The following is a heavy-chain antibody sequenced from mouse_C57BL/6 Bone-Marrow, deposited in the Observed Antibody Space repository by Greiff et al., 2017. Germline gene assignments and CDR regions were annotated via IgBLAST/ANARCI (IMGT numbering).Heavy chain of an antibody. V-gene: IGHV1-81*01. CDR1: GYTFTSYG. D-gene: IGHD3-2*02. CDR2: IYPRSGNT. CDR3: ASQLRLPSYAY. Sequence: QVQLQQSGAELARPGASVKLSCKASGYTFTSYGISWVKQRTGQGLEWIGEIYPRSGNTYYNEKFKGKATLTADKSSSTAYMELRSLTSEDSAVYFCASQLRLPSYAYWCQGTLVTVSA. J-gene: IGHJ3*01.